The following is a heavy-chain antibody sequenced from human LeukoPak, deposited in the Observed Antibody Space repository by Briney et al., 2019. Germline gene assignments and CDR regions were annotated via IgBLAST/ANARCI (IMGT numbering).Heavy chain of an antibody. CDR1: GLTFNNAW. V-gene: IGHV3-15*01. CDR3: TTKHGFQEGIDY. J-gene: IGHJ4*02. D-gene: IGHD6-13*01. CDR2: IKSKTDGATT. Sequence: PGGSLRLSCAGSGLTFNNAWMTWVRQAPGKGLEWVGHIKSKTDGATTEYTTPVNGRFTISRDDSKNTLYLQMNSLKTEDTALYYCTTKHGFQEGIDYWGQGTLVTVSS.